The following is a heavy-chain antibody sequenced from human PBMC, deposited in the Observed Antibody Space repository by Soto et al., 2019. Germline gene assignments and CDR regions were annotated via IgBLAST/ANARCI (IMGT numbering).Heavy chain of an antibody. D-gene: IGHD2-2*03. Sequence: QVQLVQSGAEVKKPGASVKVSCKASGYTFTSYYMHWVRQAPGQGLEWMGIINPSGGSTRYAQKFQGRVTMTRDTSTSTVYMELSSLRAEDTAVYYCARERGYCSSTSCSSYGMDVWGQGTTVTVSS. CDR3: ARERGYCSSTSCSSYGMDV. CDR2: INPSGGST. V-gene: IGHV1-46*01. CDR1: GYTFTSYY. J-gene: IGHJ6*02.